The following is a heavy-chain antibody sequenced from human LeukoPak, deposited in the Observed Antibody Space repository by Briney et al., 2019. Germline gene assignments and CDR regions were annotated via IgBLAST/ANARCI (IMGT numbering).Heavy chain of an antibody. V-gene: IGHV3-9*01. CDR1: GFTFDDYA. CDR2: ISWNSGVI. CDR3: ARERGYSYGLVFDY. Sequence: GGSLRLSCAASGFTFDDYAMHWVRQAPGKGLEWVSGISWNSGVIGYADSVKGRFTISRDNSKNTLYLQMNSLRAEDTAVYYCARERGYSYGLVFDYWGQGTLVTVSS. D-gene: IGHD5-18*01. J-gene: IGHJ4*02.